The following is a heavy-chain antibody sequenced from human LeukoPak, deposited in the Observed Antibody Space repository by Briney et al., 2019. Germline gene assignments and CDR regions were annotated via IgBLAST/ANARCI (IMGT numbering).Heavy chain of an antibody. D-gene: IGHD3-10*01. J-gene: IGHJ6*02. CDR2: ISYDGSNK. V-gene: IGHV3-30-3*01. CDR1: GFTFSSYA. CDR3: ARDQPVLLWFGEPSSGMDV. Sequence: GGSLRLSCAASGFTFSSYAMHWVRQASGKGLEWVAVISYDGSNKYYADSVKGRFPISRDNSKNTLYLQMNSLKAEDTAVYYCARDQPVLLWFGEPSSGMDVWGQGTTVTVSS.